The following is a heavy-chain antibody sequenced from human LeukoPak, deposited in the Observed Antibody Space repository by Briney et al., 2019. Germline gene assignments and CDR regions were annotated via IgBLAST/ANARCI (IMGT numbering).Heavy chain of an antibody. Sequence: GGSLRLSCAASGFTFSNAWMSWVRQAPGKGLEWVGRIKSKTDGGTTDYAAPVKGRFTISRDDSKNTLYLQMNGLRAEDTAVYYCARQYDFWSGYIADYWGQGTLVTVSS. J-gene: IGHJ4*02. V-gene: IGHV3-15*01. D-gene: IGHD3-3*01. CDR2: IKSKTDGGTT. CDR1: GFTFSNAW. CDR3: ARQYDFWSGYIADY.